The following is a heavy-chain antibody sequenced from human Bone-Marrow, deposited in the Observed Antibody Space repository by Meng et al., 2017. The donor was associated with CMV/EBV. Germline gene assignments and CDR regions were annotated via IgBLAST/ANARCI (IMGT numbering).Heavy chain of an antibody. J-gene: IGHJ6*02. D-gene: IGHD2-2*01. CDR3: ASERGGCSSTSCYYYYYYGMDV. V-gene: IGHV3-7*01. CDR1: GFTFSSYW. Sequence: GESLKISCAASGFTFSSYWMSWVRQAPGKGLEWVANIKQDGSEKYYVDSVKGRFTISRDNAKNSLYLQMNSLRVEDTDVYYCASERGGCSSTSCYYYYYYGMDVWGQGTTVTVSS. CDR2: IKQDGSEK.